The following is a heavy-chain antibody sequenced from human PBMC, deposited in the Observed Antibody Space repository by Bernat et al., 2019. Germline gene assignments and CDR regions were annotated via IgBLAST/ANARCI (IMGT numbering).Heavy chain of an antibody. D-gene: IGHD3-10*01. CDR3: AKGSGDYYGSGNPNY. CDR2: ISGSGGST. CDR1: GFTFSSYA. Sequence: EVQLLESGGGLVQPGGSLRLSCAASGFTFSSYAMSCVRQAPGKGLEWVSAISGSGGSTYYADYVKGRFTISRNNSKNTLYLQMNRLRDEDTAVYYCAKGSGDYYGSGNPNYWGQGTLVSVST. V-gene: IGHV3-23*01. J-gene: IGHJ4*02.